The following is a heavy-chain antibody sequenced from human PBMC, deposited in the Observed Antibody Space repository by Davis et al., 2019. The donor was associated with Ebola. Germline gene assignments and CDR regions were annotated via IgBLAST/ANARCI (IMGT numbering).Heavy chain of an antibody. CDR2: ISYDGNKE. CDR1: GFNFRTYS. J-gene: IGHJ6*02. D-gene: IGHD3-3*01. Sequence: AGSLRLSCVASGFNFRTYSMHWVRQAPGKGLEWVASISYDGNKEYYADSGRGRFTISRDNAKNSLYLQMNSLRDEDTAVYYCARVVTLSGNYGMDVWGQGTTVTVSS. CDR3: ARVVTLSGNYGMDV. V-gene: IGHV3-30-3*01.